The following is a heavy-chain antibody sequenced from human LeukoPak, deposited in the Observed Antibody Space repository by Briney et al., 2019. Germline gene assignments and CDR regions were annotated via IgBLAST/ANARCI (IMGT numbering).Heavy chain of an antibody. CDR3: AMRGYGSGSLDY. J-gene: IGHJ4*02. D-gene: IGHD3-10*01. V-gene: IGHV4-59*01. CDR2: IYYSGST. CDR1: GGSISSYY. Sequence: SETLSLTCTVSGGSISSYYWSWIRQPPGKGLEWIGYIYYSGSTNYNPSLKSRVTISVDTSKNQFSLKLSSVTAADTAVYYCAMRGYGSGSLDYWGQGTLVTVSS.